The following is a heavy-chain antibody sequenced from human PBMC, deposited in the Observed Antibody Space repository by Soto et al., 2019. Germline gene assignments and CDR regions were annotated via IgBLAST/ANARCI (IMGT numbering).Heavy chain of an antibody. V-gene: IGHV2-5*01. J-gene: IGHJ4*02. CDR3: AHRTTVTSVDY. CDR1: GFSLYTSGMV. Sequence: SAPTLVNPTQTLTLTCTFSGFSLYTSGMVVGWIRQPPGKAPEWLAFIYWNDDKRYSPSLRSRLTITKDTSKNQVVLIMTNMDPGDTASYYCAHRTTVTSVDYWGQGTLVTVSS. CDR2: IYWNDDK. D-gene: IGHD4-4*01.